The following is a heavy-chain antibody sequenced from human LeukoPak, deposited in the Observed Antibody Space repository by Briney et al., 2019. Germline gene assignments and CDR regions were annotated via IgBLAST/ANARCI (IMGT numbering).Heavy chain of an antibody. CDR3: ARVCGSYSSDY. J-gene: IGHJ4*02. CDR2: ISKDGRSM. V-gene: IGHV3-11*01. D-gene: IGHD5-12*01. CDR1: GFTFSDYY. Sequence: PGGSLRLSCAASGFTFSDYYMSWIRQAPGKGLEWVSFISKDGRSMAYADSVKGRFTISRDNAKNSLYLQMNSLTADDTAVYFCARVCGSYSSDYWGQGTLVTVSS.